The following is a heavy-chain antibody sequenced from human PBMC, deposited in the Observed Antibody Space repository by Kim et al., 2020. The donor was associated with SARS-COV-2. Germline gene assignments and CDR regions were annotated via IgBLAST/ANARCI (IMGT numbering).Heavy chain of an antibody. CDR1: GGSISSSSYY. V-gene: IGHV4-39*01. CDR3: ARLYGEWLRVVRASGMDV. J-gene: IGHJ6*02. Sequence: SETLSLTCTVSGGSISSSSYYWGWIRQPPGKGLEWIGSIYYSGSTYYNPSLKSRVTISVDTSKNQFSLKLSSVTAADTAVYYCARLYGEWLRVVRASGMDVWGQGTTVTVSS. D-gene: IGHD5-12*01. CDR2: IYYSGST.